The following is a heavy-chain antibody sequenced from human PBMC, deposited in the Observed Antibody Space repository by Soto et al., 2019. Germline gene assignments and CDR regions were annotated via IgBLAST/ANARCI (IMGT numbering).Heavy chain of an antibody. V-gene: IGHV1-46*03. CDR3: ARYGPVHYYYYGMDV. J-gene: IGHJ6*02. CDR2: INPSGGST. D-gene: IGHD3-10*01. Sequence: ASVKVSCKASGYTFTSYYMHWVRQAPGQGLEWMGIINPSGGSTSYAQKFQGRVTMTRDTSTSTVYMELSSLRSEDTAVYYCARYGPVHYYYYGMDVWGQGTTVTVSS. CDR1: GYTFTSYY.